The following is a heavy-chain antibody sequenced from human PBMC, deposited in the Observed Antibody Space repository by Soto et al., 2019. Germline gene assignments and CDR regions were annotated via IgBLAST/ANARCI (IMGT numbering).Heavy chain of an antibody. V-gene: IGHV3-53*02. D-gene: IGHD6-19*01. Sequence: EVQLVETGGGLIQPGGSLRLSCAASGFTVSSYYMNWVRQAPGKGLEWISAIYRGGSKYYADAVKGRFTISRDNAMNNVDLQMSGVRAEDTAVYYGAGGFYGWVWLDHGGQGTLVTVAS. CDR2: IYRGGSK. J-gene: IGHJ4*02. CDR3: AGGFYGWVWLDH. CDR1: GFTVSSYY.